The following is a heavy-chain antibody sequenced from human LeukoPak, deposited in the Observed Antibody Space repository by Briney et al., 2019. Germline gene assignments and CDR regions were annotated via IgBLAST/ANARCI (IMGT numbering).Heavy chain of an antibody. D-gene: IGHD6-13*01. CDR1: GYSFTNYW. CDR2: IYPGDSDT. Sequence: GESLKISCKGSGYSFTNYWIGWVRQMPGKGLEWMGIIYPGDSDTRYSPSFQGQVTISADKSISTAYLQWSSLKASDTAMYYCARHALGSSSWYSFDYWGQGTLVTVSS. V-gene: IGHV5-51*01. J-gene: IGHJ4*02. CDR3: ARHALGSSSWYSFDY.